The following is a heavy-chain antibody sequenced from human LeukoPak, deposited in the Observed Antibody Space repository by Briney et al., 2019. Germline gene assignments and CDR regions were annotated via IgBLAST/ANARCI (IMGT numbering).Heavy chain of an antibody. J-gene: IGHJ6*02. D-gene: IGHD6-13*01. CDR1: GFTFSSYW. CDR2: IEQDGSEK. V-gene: IGHV3-7*05. CDR3: ARPSSRSSWYLGMDV. Sequence: GGSLRLSCAASGFTFSSYWMSWVRQAPGKGLEWVANIEQDGSEKYYVDSVKGRFTISRDNAKNSLYLQMNSLRAEDTAVYYCARPSSRSSWYLGMDVWGQGTTVTVSS.